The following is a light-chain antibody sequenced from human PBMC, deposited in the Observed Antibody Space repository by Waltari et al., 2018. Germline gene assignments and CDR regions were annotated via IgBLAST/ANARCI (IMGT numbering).Light chain of an antibody. V-gene: IGKV2-30*02. CDR3: MQGTHWPYT. J-gene: IGKJ5*01. CDR1: QSLVHRGGNTY. CDR2: KVS. Sequence: DAVLTQSPLSLPATLGQPASISCKSSQSLVHRGGNTYLNWFHQRPGQSPRRLIYKVSTRDSGVPDRFSGSGSGTDFTLKISRVEAEDFGVYYCMQGTHWPYTFGQGTRLEIK.